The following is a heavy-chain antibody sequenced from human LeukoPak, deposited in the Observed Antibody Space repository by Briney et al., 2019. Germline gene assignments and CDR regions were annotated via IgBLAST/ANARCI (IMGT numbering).Heavy chain of an antibody. Sequence: ASVKVSCKASGYTFTGYYMHWVRQAPGQGLEWMGWINPNSGGTNYAQKLQGRVTMTRDTSISTAYMELSRLRSDDTAVYYCARGRVTIFGVVTLRGEFDPWGQGTLVTLSS. CDR1: GYTFTGYY. CDR3: ARGRVTIFGVVTLRGEFDP. D-gene: IGHD3-3*01. J-gene: IGHJ5*02. V-gene: IGHV1-2*02. CDR2: INPNSGGT.